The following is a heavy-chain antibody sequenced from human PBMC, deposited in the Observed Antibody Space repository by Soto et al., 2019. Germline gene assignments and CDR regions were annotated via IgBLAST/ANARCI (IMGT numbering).Heavy chain of an antibody. CDR1: GFTFSGSA. J-gene: IGHJ4*02. D-gene: IGHD5-18*01. Sequence: GGSLRLSCAASGFTFSGSAMHWVRQASGKGLEWVGRIRSKAKSYETAYAASVKGRFTISRDDSKNTAYLQMNSMKTEDTAVYYCTRPGDTAMGLRWGQGTLVTVSS. CDR3: TRPGDTAMGLR. V-gene: IGHV3-73*01. CDR2: IRSKAKSYET.